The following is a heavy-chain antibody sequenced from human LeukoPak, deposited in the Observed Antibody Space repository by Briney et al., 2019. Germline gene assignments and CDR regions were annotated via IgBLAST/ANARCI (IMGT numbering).Heavy chain of an antibody. CDR1: GGSINSRWYY. CDR3: AGTYYDFWTAYSAVGFDC. Sequence: SEPLSLTCTVSGGSINSRWYYCGWIRQPPGKGLEWIGNVYYSGSTYYNPSLKSRVAISVDTSKDQFSLEASSVTAADTAVYYCAGTYYDFWTAYSAVGFDCWGQGTLVSVSS. J-gene: IGHJ4*02. CDR2: VYYSGST. V-gene: IGHV4-39*07. D-gene: IGHD3-3*01.